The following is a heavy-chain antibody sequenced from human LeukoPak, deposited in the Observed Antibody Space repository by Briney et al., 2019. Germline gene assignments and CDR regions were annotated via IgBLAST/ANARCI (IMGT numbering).Heavy chain of an antibody. CDR1: GFTFSDYW. V-gene: IGHV3-7*04. CDR3: ARGLDY. Sequence: AGGSLRLSCAASGFTFSDYWMTWVRQPPGKGLEWVAAIKQDGSGKYYVDSVKGRFTISRDNAKNSVCLQMNILRADDTAVYYCARGLDYWGQGTLVTVSS. CDR2: IKQDGSGK. J-gene: IGHJ4*02.